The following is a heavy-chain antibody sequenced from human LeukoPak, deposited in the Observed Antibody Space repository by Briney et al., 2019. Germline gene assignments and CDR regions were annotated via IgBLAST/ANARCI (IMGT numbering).Heavy chain of an antibody. CDR3: ARSIGKSDY. V-gene: IGHV1-69*04. D-gene: IGHD1-14*01. J-gene: IGHJ4*02. CDR2: IIPILGIA. Sequence: ASVKVSCKASGGTFSSYAISWVRQAPGQGLEWMGRIIPILGIANYAQKFQGRVTITADKSTSTAYMELSSLRSDDTAVYYCARSIGKSDYWGQGTLVTVSS. CDR1: GGTFSSYA.